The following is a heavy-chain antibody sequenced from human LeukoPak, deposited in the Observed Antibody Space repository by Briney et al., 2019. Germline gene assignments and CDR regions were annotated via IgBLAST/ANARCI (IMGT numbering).Heavy chain of an antibody. CDR3: ARVGWNDVGEKVFDY. CDR1: GFTFSSYA. D-gene: IGHD1-1*01. CDR2: ISYDGSNK. Sequence: GGSLRLSCAASGFTFSSYAMHWVRQAPGKGLEWVAVISYDGSNKYYADSVKGRFTISRDNAKNSLYLQMNSLRAEDTAVYYCARVGWNDVGEKVFDYWGQGTLVTVSS. V-gene: IGHV3-30*04. J-gene: IGHJ4*02.